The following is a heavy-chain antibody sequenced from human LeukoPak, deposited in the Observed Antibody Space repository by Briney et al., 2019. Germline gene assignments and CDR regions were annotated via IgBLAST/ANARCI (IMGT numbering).Heavy chain of an antibody. V-gene: IGHV3-48*01. CDR1: GFTFSSYS. Sequence: GGSLRLSCAASGFTFSSYSMNWVRQAPGKGLEWGSYISGSSSTIYYADSVKGRFTISRDNGKNTLYLQMNSLRVEDTAVYYCARVPGYSWGQGTLVTVSS. D-gene: IGHD6-13*01. CDR3: ARVPGYS. J-gene: IGHJ4*02. CDR2: ISGSSSTI.